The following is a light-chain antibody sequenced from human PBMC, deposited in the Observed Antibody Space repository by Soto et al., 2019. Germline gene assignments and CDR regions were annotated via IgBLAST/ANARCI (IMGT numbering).Light chain of an antibody. CDR3: CSYAGSVV. J-gene: IGLJ2*01. CDR2: EVS. Sequence: QSALTQAASVSGFPGQSITISCTGTSSDVGSYNLVSWYQQHPGKAPKLMIYEVSKRPSGVSNRFSGSKSGNTASLTISGLQAEDEADYYCCSYAGSVVFGGGTKLTVL. V-gene: IGLV2-23*02. CDR1: SSDVGSYNL.